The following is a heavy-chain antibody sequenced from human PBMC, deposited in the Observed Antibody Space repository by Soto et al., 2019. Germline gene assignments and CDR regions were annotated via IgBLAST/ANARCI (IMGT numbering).Heavy chain of an antibody. CDR2: IIPIFGTA. V-gene: IGHV1-69*12. Sequence: QVQLVQSGAEVKKPGSSVKVSCKASGGTFSSYAISWVRQAPGQGLEWMGGIIPIFGTADYAQKFQGRVTITADDFTSTAYMELSXLRSEXTAVYYCXXXXXXXXXXXGMDVWGQGTTVTVSS. J-gene: IGHJ6*02. CDR3: XXXXXXXXXXXGMDV. CDR1: GGTFSSYA.